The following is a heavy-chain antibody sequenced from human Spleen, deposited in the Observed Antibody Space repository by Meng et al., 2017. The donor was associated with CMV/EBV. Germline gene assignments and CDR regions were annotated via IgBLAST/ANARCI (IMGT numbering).Heavy chain of an antibody. CDR1: GFTFSSYA. J-gene: IGHJ6*02. CDR3: AKGYGSGYYYYVMDV. Sequence: GGSLRLSCAASGFTFSSYAMSWVRQAPGKGLEWVSVIYSGGSSTYYADSVKGRFTISRDNSKNTLYLQMNSLRAEDTAVYYCAKGYGSGYYYYVMDVWGQGTTVTVSS. V-gene: IGHV3-23*03. CDR2: IYSGGSST. D-gene: IGHD3-10*01.